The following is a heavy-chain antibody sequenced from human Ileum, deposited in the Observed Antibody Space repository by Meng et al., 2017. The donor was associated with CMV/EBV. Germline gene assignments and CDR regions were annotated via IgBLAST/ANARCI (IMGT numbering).Heavy chain of an antibody. D-gene: IGHD2-2*01. CDR1: DGSISSYY. J-gene: IGHJ4*02. CDR2: IHTSGTT. V-gene: IGHV4-4*07. CDR3: AREKSSCTSSTCYGVDS. Sequence: QVRLQASGQGLVKPSETLSLTCTVSDGSISSYYWSWIRQSAGKGLEWIGRIHTSGTTNYNPSLKSRVTLSLDTSKDQFSLKLTSVTAADTAVYYCAREKSSCTSSTCYGVDSWGQGTLVTVSS.